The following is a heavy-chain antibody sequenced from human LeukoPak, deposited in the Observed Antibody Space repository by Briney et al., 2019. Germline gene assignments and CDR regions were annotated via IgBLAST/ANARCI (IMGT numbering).Heavy chain of an antibody. V-gene: IGHV3-23*01. J-gene: IGHJ6*02. CDR1: GFTFSSYA. CDR2: ISGSGGST. Sequence: PGGSLRLSCAASGFTFSSYAMSWVRQAPGKGLEWVSAISGSGGSTYYADSVKGRFTISRDNSKNSLYLQMNSLRTEDTALYYCAKTRDIVVVPAALDYYYYYGMDVWGQGTTVTVSS. CDR3: AKTRDIVVVPAALDYYYYYGMDV. D-gene: IGHD2-2*01.